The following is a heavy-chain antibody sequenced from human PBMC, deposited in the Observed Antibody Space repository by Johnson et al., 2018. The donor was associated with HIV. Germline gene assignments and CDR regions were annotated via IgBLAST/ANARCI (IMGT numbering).Heavy chain of an antibody. J-gene: IGHJ3*02. CDR2: ISYDGTNK. CDR1: GFTLSEYD. Sequence: VQLVESGGGVVQPGRSLRLSCAASGFTLSEYDIHWVRQVPGKGLEWVALISYDGTNKYYADSVKGRFTISRDNSKNTLYLQMNSLRAEDTAVYFCARRLFDGFDIWGRGTMVTVSS. CDR3: ARRLFDGFDI. V-gene: IGHV3-30*19.